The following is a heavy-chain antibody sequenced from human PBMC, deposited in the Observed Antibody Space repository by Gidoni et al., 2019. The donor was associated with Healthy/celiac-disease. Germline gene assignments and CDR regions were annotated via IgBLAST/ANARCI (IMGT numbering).Heavy chain of an antibody. D-gene: IGHD1-26*01. CDR2: INTNTGNP. V-gene: IGHV7-4-1*02. CDR1: GYTFTSYA. Sequence: QVQLVQSGSELKKPGASVTVSCKASGYTFTSYAKNWVRQAPGQGLEWMGWINTNTGNPTYAQGFTGRFVFSLDTSVSTAYLQISSLKAEDTAVYYCARGLLGSGSPPAVKEIDYWGQGTLVTVSS. J-gene: IGHJ4*02. CDR3: ARGLLGSGSPPAVKEIDY.